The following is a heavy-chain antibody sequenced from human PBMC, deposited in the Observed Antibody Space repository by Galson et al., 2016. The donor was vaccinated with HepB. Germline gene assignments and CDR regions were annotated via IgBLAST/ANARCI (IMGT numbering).Heavy chain of an antibody. D-gene: IGHD3-16*02. CDR2: ISFDGSKK. CDR3: AKDLLSDYVWGSYRFQD. V-gene: IGHV3-30*18. J-gene: IGHJ4*02. Sequence: SLRLSCAVSGFSFYTYGMHWVRQAPGKGLEWVAAISFDGSKKYYADSVKGRFTFTRDNSMNTLYLQMSSLRAEDTAVYYCAKDLLSDYVWGSYRFQDWGQGAPVTVSS. CDR1: GFSFYTYG.